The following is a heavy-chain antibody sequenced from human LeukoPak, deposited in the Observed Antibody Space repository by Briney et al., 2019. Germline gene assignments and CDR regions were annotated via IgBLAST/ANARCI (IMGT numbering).Heavy chain of an antibody. D-gene: IGHD3-10*01. CDR1: GGTFSNYV. Sequence: SVKVSCKASGGTFSNYVINWVRQAPGQGLEWMGGIIPIFATADYAQKFQGRVTITADESTSTAYTELSSLRSEDTAVYYCAVGVRGSGSYQIWGHAFDIWGQGTMVTVSS. J-gene: IGHJ3*02. CDR3: AVGVRGSGSYQIWGHAFDI. CDR2: IIPIFATA. V-gene: IGHV1-69*13.